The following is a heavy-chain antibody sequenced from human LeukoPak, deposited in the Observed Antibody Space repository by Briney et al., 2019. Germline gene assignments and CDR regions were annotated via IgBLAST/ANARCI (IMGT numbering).Heavy chain of an antibody. CDR3: ARRSVPGGGNWFDP. CDR2: VYYTGST. CDR1: GGSITSASSY. V-gene: IGHV4-39*02. Sequence: PSETLSLTCTVSGGSITSASSYWGWIRQPPGKGLEWIGAVYYTGSTYYSSSLKSRVTISLDTSKKNFSLRLTSVTAADTAVYYCARRSVPGGGNWFDPWGQGTLVIVSS. D-gene: IGHD5/OR15-5a*01. J-gene: IGHJ5*02.